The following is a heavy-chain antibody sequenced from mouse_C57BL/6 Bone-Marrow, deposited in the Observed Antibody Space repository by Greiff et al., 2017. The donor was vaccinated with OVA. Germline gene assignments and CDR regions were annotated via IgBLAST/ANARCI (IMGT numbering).Heavy chain of an antibody. CDR2: INPGSGGT. Sequence: VQLQQSGAELVRPGTSVKVSCKASGYAFTNYLIEWVKQRPGQGLEWIGVINPGSGGTNYNEKFKGKATLTADKSSSTAYMQLSSLTSEDSAVYFCARRYYGSSYGWFAYWGQGTLVTVSA. CDR1: GYAFTNYL. D-gene: IGHD1-1*01. J-gene: IGHJ3*01. V-gene: IGHV1-54*01. CDR3: ARRYYGSSYGWFAY.